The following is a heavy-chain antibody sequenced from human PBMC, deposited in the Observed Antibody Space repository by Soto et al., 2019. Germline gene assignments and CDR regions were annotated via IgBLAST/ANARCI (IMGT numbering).Heavy chain of an antibody. D-gene: IGHD6-19*01. CDR2: IIPMFGIP. Sequence: QVQLVQSGAEVKKPGSSVKVSCRASGGTLNKHAITWVRRAPGLGLEWQGGIIPMFGIPNYPQKFQGRVTITADDSTNTSHMELNSLTSDDTAVYYCARGGTSGWLKGAYDVWGQGTMVTVSS. CDR1: GGTLNKHA. CDR3: ARGGTSGWLKGAYDV. J-gene: IGHJ3*01. V-gene: IGHV1-69*01.